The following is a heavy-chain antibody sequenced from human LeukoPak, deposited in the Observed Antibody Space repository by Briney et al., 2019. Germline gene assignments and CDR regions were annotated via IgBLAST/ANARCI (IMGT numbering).Heavy chain of an antibody. CDR3: ARETPRRGETRDGYR. Sequence: GGSLRLSCAASGFTFSSYAMSWVRQAPGKGLEWVSAISGSGGSTYYADSVKGRFTISRDNSKNTLYLQMNGLRAEDTAVYYCARETPRRGETRDGYRWGQGTLVTVSA. V-gene: IGHV3-23*01. CDR1: GFTFSSYA. J-gene: IGHJ4*02. D-gene: IGHD5-24*01. CDR2: ISGSGGST.